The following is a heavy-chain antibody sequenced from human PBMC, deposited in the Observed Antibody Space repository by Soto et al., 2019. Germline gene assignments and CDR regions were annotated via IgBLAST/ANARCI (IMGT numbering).Heavy chain of an antibody. D-gene: IGHD6-19*01. CDR2: IYYSGST. Sequence: NPSETLSLTCTVSGGSISSSSYYWGWIRQPPGKGLEWIGSIYYSGSTYYNPPLKSRVTISVDTSKNQFSLKLSSVTAADTAVYYCARHSGYSSGWPIRYYYYYYGMDVWGQGTTVTVSS. CDR3: ARHSGYSSGWPIRYYYYYYGMDV. V-gene: IGHV4-39*01. CDR1: GGSISSSSYY. J-gene: IGHJ6*02.